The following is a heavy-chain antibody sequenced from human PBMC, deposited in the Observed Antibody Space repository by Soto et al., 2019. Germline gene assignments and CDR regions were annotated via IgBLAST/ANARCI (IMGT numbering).Heavy chain of an antibody. Sequence: ASVKVSCKTSGYNFTNFDINWVRQAPGRGLVWMGWMNPSSGETGSAQNFQGRVTMTRDISTRTFFMQLTSLRSEDTAIYYCARLAEPCNGIKCYSNFDFWGRGTQVTVSS. CDR2: MNPSSGET. CDR1: GYNFTNFD. CDR3: ARLAEPCNGIKCYSNFDF. J-gene: IGHJ4*01. V-gene: IGHV1-8*01. D-gene: IGHD2-21*01.